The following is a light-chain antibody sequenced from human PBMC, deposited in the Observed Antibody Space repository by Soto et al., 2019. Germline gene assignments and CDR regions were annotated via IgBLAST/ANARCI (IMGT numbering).Light chain of an antibody. CDR1: QSISRY. V-gene: IGKV1-39*01. J-gene: IGKJ1*01. Sequence: DVQMTQSPSSLSASVGDRVTITCRASQSISRYLIWYQQKPGKAPNLLIYDASTLQSGVPSRFSGSGSGTNFTLTISSLQSEDFATYYCQQCYNTPRSFGQGTKVEI. CDR2: DAS. CDR3: QQCYNTPRS.